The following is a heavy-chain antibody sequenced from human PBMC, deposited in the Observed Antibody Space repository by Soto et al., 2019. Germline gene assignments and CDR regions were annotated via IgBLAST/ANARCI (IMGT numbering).Heavy chain of an antibody. CDR1: GGSISSGGYY. D-gene: IGHD6-13*01. V-gene: IGHV4-31*03. CDR3: ARQQLVQGYYYYGMDV. Sequence: SETLSLTCTVSGGSISSGGYYWSWIRQHPGKGLEWIGYTYYSGSTYYNPSLKSRVTISVDTSKNQFSLKLSSVTAADTAVYYCARQQLVQGYYYYGMDVWGQGTTVTVSS. CDR2: TYYSGST. J-gene: IGHJ6*02.